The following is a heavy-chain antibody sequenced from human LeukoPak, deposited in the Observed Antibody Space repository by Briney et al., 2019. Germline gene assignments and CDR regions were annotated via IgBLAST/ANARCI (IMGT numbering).Heavy chain of an antibody. CDR1: GYTFTGYY. CDR2: INPNSGGT. CDR3: ARVPYYDFWIGYLGYYCYYYDMDV. D-gene: IGHD3-3*01. Sequence: ASVKVSCKASGYTFTGYYMHWVRQAPGQGLERMGWINPNSGGTNYAQKFQGRVTMTRDTSISTAYMELSRLRSDDTAVYYCARVPYYDFWIGYLGYYCYYYDMDVWGQGTTVTVSS. J-gene: IGHJ6*02. V-gene: IGHV1-2*02.